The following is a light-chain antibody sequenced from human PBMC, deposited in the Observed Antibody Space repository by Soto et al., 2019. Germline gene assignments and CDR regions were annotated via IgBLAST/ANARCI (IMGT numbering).Light chain of an antibody. V-gene: IGKV3-20*01. Sequence: ELVLTQSPGTLSLSPGDRATLSCRASQSVSSTYLAWYQQRPGQAPRLLIYGASNRATGIPDRFSGSGSGTDFTLTISRLEPEDFAVYYCQQYGSSPLTFGRGTKVDIK. CDR1: QSVSSTY. CDR3: QQYGSSPLT. CDR2: GAS. J-gene: IGKJ4*01.